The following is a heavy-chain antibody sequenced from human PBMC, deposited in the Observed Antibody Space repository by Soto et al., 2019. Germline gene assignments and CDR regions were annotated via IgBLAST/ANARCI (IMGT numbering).Heavy chain of an antibody. J-gene: IGHJ6*03. V-gene: IGHV4-34*01. D-gene: IGHD3-3*01. CDR2: INHSGST. Sequence: SEILSLTCAVYGGSFSGYYWSWIRQPPGKGLEWIGEINHSGSTNYNPSLKSRVTISVDTSKNQFSLKLSSVTAADTAVYYCARTFTIFGVVIVPNFFDYDMDVWGKGTTVTVSS. CDR1: GGSFSGYY. CDR3: ARTFTIFGVVIVPNFFDYDMDV.